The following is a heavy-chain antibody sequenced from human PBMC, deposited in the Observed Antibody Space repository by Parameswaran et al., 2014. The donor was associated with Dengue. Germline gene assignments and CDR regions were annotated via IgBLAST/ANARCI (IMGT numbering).Heavy chain of an antibody. J-gene: IGHJ4*02. Sequence: VRQAPGKGLEWVSYISSSGSTIYYADSVKGRFTISRDNVKNSLYLQMNSLRAEDTAVYYCARALRISPMDYWGQGTLVTVSS. D-gene: IGHD2-15*01. CDR3: ARALRISPMDY. V-gene: IGHV3-48*03. CDR2: ISSSGSTI.